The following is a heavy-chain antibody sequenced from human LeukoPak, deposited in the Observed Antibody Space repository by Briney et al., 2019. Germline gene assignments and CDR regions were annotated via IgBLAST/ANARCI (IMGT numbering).Heavy chain of an antibody. Sequence: SETLSLTCTVSGGSISSYYWSWIRQPPGKGLEWIGYIYYSGNTNYNPSLKSRVTISVDTPKNQFSLKLSSVTAADTAVYYCAKHWETSSWYVDYWGQGTLVIVPS. D-gene: IGHD6-13*01. CDR1: GGSISSYY. J-gene: IGHJ4*02. V-gene: IGHV4-59*08. CDR2: IYYSGNT. CDR3: AKHWETSSWYVDY.